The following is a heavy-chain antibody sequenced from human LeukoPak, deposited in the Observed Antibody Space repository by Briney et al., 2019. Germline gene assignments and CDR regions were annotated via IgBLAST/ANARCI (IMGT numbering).Heavy chain of an antibody. J-gene: IGHJ4*02. CDR1: GCTFSGYY. CDR2: INPNSGGT. D-gene: IGHD3-22*01. CDR3: ARGYYDSSGYYGY. V-gene: IGHV1-2*02. Sequence: ASVKVSCKASGCTFSGYYMHWVRQAPGQGLEWMGWINPNSGGTNYAQKFQGRVTMTRGTSISTAYMELSRLRSDDTAVYYCARGYYDSSGYYGYWGQGTLVTVSS.